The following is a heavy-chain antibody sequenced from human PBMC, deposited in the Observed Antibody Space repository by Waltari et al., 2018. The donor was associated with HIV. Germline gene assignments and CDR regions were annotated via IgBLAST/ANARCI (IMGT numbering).Heavy chain of an antibody. CDR2: ISSSSNFI. J-gene: IGHJ5*02. CDR3: ARDGGSPPNRWFDP. V-gene: IGHV3-21*01. Sequence: EVHLVESGGGLVKRGGSLRLSCAASGFSFSSSSLNWVRQAPGKGLEWVSSISSSSNFIYYADSVKGRFTISRDNAKNSLYLQMNSLRAEDTAVYYCARDGGSPPNRWFDPWGQGTLVTVSS. CDR1: GFSFSSSS. D-gene: IGHD1-26*01.